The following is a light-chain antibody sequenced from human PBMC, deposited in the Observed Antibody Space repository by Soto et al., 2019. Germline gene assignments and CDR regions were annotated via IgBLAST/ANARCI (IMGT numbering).Light chain of an antibody. V-gene: IGLV1-44*01. CDR1: SSSIERNT. Sequence: QSVLTQPPSASGTPGQRVPIFCSGASSSIERNTVSWYQQLPGMAPKLLIYLNSRRPSGVPDRFSGSKSGTSASLAISGLQSEDEAEYYCATWDDSLNLLYVFGTGTKLTVL. CDR2: LNS. CDR3: ATWDDSLNLLYV. J-gene: IGLJ1*01.